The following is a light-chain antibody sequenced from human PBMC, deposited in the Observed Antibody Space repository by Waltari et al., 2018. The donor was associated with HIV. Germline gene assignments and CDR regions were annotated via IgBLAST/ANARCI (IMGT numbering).Light chain of an antibody. CDR3: QSADTSGTRV. Sequence: SYELTQPPSVSVSPGQTARITCSGAALPKQYAYWYQQKPGQAPLLVILKDNERPSGIPERFSGSSSGTTVTLTISGVQAEDEADYYCQSADTSGTRVFGSGTKVTVL. V-gene: IGLV3-25*03. CDR2: KDN. J-gene: IGLJ1*01. CDR1: ALPKQY.